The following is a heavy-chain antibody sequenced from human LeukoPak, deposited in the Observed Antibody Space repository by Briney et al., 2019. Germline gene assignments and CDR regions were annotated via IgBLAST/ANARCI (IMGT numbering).Heavy chain of an antibody. Sequence: GRSLRLSCAASGFTFDDYAMHWVRQAPGKGLEWVSGISWNSGSIGYADSVKGRFTISRDNAKNSLYLQMTSLRAEDTALYYCAKGYLTITMIKGDYFDYWGQGTLVTVSS. V-gene: IGHV3-9*01. CDR3: AKGYLTITMIKGDYFDY. CDR2: ISWNSGSI. CDR1: GFTFDDYA. J-gene: IGHJ4*02. D-gene: IGHD3-22*01.